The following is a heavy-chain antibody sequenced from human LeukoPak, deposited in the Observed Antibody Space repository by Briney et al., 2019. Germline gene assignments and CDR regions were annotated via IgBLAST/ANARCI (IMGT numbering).Heavy chain of an antibody. CDR1: SFTFYNVW. Sequence: GTLSFYCAASSFTFYNVWMGRVPPAPGNELEWVGQIKRKTDGWAKDYGGRAKVRFTISKDESKNTLYLQINSLQTEDTAVYYCTTLYHFDPRGQGTLVTVSS. CDR2: IKRKTDGWAK. J-gene: IGHJ5*02. D-gene: IGHD3-16*02. V-gene: IGHV3-15*01. CDR3: TTLYHFDP.